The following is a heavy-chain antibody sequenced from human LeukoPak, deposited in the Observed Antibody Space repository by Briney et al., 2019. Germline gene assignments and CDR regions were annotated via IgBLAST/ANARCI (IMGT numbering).Heavy chain of an antibody. D-gene: IGHD3-10*01. CDR3: AKYFASGSYYKLPH. J-gene: IGHJ1*01. CDR1: GFTFSSYA. V-gene: IGHV3-23*01. Sequence: GGSLRLSCAASGFTFSSYAMSWVRQAPGKGLEWVSPISGSVAYTYYAVSVKGRFTIYRDNSKNTLYLQMHSLRAEDTAVYYCAKYFASGSYYKLPHWGQGTLVTVSS. CDR2: ISGSVAYT.